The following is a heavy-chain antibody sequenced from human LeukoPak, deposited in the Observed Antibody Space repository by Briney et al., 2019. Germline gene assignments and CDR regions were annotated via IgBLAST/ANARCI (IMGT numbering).Heavy chain of an antibody. V-gene: IGHV4-31*03. CDR3: ARHFDEPRASDTWFDP. CDR2: IYYSGST. J-gene: IGHJ5*02. D-gene: IGHD1-14*01. Sequence: SETLSLTCTVSGGSISSGGYYWSWIRQHPGKGLEWIGYIYYSGSTYYNPSLKSRVTISVDTSKNQFSLKPSSVTTADTAVYYCARHFDEPRASDTWFDPWGRGILVTVSS. CDR1: GGSISSGGYY.